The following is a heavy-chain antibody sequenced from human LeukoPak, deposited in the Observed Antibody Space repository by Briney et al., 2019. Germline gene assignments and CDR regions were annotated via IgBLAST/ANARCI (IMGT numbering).Heavy chain of an antibody. CDR3: ARSEMATSTVAYFGY. J-gene: IGHJ4*02. Sequence: SETLSLTCTVSGGSISSSSYYWGWIRQPPGKGLEWIGSIYYSGSTYYNPSLKSRVTMSVDTSKNQFSLKLSSVTAADTAVYYCARSEMATSTVAYFGYWGQGTLVTVSS. D-gene: IGHD5-24*01. CDR1: GGSISSSSYY. V-gene: IGHV4-39*01. CDR2: IYYSGST.